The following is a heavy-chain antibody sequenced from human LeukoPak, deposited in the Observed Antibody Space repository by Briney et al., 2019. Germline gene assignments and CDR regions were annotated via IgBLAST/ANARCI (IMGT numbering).Heavy chain of an antibody. Sequence: PGGSLRLSCAASGFTFSSYAMSWVRQAPGKGLEGVSAISGSGGSTYYADSVKGRFTISRDNSKNTLYLQMNSLRAEDTAVYYCAKYGAGVTAYFDYWGQGTLVTVSS. CDR2: ISGSGGST. J-gene: IGHJ4*02. CDR3: AKYGAGVTAYFDY. V-gene: IGHV3-23*01. CDR1: GFTFSSYA. D-gene: IGHD6-19*01.